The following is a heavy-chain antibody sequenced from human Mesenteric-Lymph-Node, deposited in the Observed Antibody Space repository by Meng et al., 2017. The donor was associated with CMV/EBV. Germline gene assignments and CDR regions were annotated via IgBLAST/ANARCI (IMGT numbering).Heavy chain of an antibody. J-gene: IGHJ4*02. V-gene: IGHV4-34*01. CDR1: GGSFSAYY. Sequence: QVQLQQGGAGLLNPSETLSLTWAVYGGSFSAYYGSWIRQPPGKGLEWIGEINHSGSTNYNPSLKSRITISVDTSKNQFSLKLTSVTAADTAVYFCASLAPLNNTKDKIPSGYWGQGTLVTVSS. D-gene: IGHD1-14*01. CDR2: INHSGST. CDR3: ASLAPLNNTKDKIPSGY.